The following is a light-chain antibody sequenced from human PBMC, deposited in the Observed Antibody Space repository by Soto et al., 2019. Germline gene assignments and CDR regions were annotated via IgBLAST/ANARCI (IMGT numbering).Light chain of an antibody. CDR1: HSVGSN. CDR2: GAS. CDR3: QQYKQWPVA. J-gene: IGKJ4*01. Sequence: VITQSPTTLSVSPGERATLSCRASHSVGSNLAWYQQNPGQAPRLLIYGASTRATGVPARFSGSGSATQFTLTISSLQSEDFGFYYCQQYKQWPVAFGGGTKVEIK. V-gene: IGKV3-15*01.